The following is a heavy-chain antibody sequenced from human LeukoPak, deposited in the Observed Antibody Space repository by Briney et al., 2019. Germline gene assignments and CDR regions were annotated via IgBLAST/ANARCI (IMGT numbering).Heavy chain of an antibody. Sequence: SETLSLTCTVSGGSISSGDYYWSWICQPPGKGLEWIGYIYYSGGTYYNPSLKSRLTISVDTSKNQFSLKLISVTAADTAVYYCARDRIAGGRCDFWGQGTLVTVSS. CDR3: ARDRIAGGRCDF. J-gene: IGHJ4*02. CDR2: IYYSGGT. D-gene: IGHD2-15*01. CDR1: GGSISSGDYY. V-gene: IGHV4-30-4*01.